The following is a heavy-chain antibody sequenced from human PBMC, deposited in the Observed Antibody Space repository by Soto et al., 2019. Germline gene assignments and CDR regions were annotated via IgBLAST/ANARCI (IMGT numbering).Heavy chain of an antibody. Sequence: SETLSLTCAVSGGSISSSNWWSWVRQPPGKGLEWIGEIYHSGSTNYNPSLKSRVTISVDKSKNQFSLKLSSVTAADTAVYYCARDRVAAAGTWWFDPWGQGTLVTVSS. D-gene: IGHD6-13*01. CDR3: ARDRVAAAGTWWFDP. V-gene: IGHV4-4*02. CDR1: GGSISSSNW. CDR2: IYHSGST. J-gene: IGHJ5*02.